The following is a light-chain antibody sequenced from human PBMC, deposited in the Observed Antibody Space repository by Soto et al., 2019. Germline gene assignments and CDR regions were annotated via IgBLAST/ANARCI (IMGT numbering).Light chain of an antibody. CDR2: DAS. CDR1: QDISNY. CDR3: QQYDNLIT. J-gene: IGKJ5*01. Sequence: GDRVTITCQASQDISNYLNWYQQKPGKAPKLLIYDASNLETGVPSRFSGSGSGTDFTFTISSLQPEDIATYYCQQYDNLITFGQGTRLEI. V-gene: IGKV1-33*01.